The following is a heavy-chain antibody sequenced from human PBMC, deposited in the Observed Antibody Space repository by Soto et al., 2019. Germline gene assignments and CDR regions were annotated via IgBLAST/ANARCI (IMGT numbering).Heavy chain of an antibody. CDR3: ARPTYYYDSSGPPAY. Sequence: GGSLRLSCAASGFTISTYSINWVRQAPGKGLEWVSYISSSSSTIFYTDSVKGRFTVSRDNAKNSLYLQMNSLRAEDTAVYYWARPTYYYDSSGPPAYWGQGTLVTVSS. CDR2: ISSSSSTI. J-gene: IGHJ4*02. V-gene: IGHV3-48*01. CDR1: GFTISTYS. D-gene: IGHD3-22*01.